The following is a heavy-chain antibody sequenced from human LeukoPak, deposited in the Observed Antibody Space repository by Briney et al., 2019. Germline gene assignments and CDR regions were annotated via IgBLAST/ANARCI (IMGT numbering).Heavy chain of an antibody. CDR2: INPNSGGT. Sequence: ASVKVSCKASGYTFTGHYMHWVRQAPGQGLEWMGWINPNSGGTNYAQKFQGRVTMTRDTSISTAYMELSRLRSDDTAVYYCASSIAVAAPTDYWGQGTLVTVSS. V-gene: IGHV1-2*02. J-gene: IGHJ4*02. CDR3: ASSIAVAAPTDY. D-gene: IGHD6-19*01. CDR1: GYTFTGHY.